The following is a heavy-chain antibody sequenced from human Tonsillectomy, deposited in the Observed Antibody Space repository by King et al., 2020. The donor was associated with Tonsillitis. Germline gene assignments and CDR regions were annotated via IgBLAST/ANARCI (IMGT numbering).Heavy chain of an antibody. V-gene: IGHV3-48*03. D-gene: IGHD6-19*01. Sequence: VQLVESGGGLVQPGGSLRLSCAASGFTFSSYEMNWVRQAPGKGLEWVSYISSSGSTIYYADSVKGRFTISRDNAKNSLYLQMNSLRAEDTAVYYCASIPSSGWYGYYYYYMDVWGKGTTVTVSS. J-gene: IGHJ6*03. CDR1: GFTFSSYE. CDR2: ISSSGSTI. CDR3: ASIPSSGWYGYYYYYMDV.